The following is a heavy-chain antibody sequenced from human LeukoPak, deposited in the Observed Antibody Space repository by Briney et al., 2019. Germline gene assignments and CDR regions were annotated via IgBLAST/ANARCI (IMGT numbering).Heavy chain of an antibody. V-gene: IGHV1-69*04. J-gene: IGHJ6*02. Sequence: ASVKVSCKASGGTFSRYAISWVRQAPGQGLEWMGRIIPIFGIANYAQKFQGRVTITADKSTSTAYMELSSLRSEDTAVYYCASMGYCSGGSCYRIDYYGMDVWGQGTTVTVSS. CDR1: GGTFSRYA. CDR2: IIPIFGIA. CDR3: ASMGYCSGGSCYRIDYYGMDV. D-gene: IGHD2-15*01.